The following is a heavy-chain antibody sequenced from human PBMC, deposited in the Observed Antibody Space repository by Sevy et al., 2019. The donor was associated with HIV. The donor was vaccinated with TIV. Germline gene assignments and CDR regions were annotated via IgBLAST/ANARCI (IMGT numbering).Heavy chain of an antibody. V-gene: IGHV3-9*01. CDR3: AKDIQRYGSGSYPYYFDY. Sequence: GGSLRLSCAASGFTFDDYAMHWVRQAPGKGLEWVSGISWNSGSIGYADSVKGRFTISRDNAKNSLYLQMNSLRAEDTAVYYCAKDIQRYGSGSYPYYFDYWGQGTLVTVSS. J-gene: IGHJ4*02. CDR2: ISWNSGSI. CDR1: GFTFDDYA. D-gene: IGHD3-10*01.